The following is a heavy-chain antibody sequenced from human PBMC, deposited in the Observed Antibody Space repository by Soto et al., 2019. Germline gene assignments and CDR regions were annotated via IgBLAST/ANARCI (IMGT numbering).Heavy chain of an antibody. CDR3: ARETLSYGSALDV. CDR2: ITWNGANT. Sequence: HPGGSLRLSCAASGFRFDEYNIHWVRQAPGKGLEWVSLITWNGANTYYADSVKGRFTISRDGTTKSVSLQMTSLKREDTGLYYCARETLSYGSALDVWGQGTTVTVSS. CDR1: GFRFDEYN. D-gene: IGHD3-16*01. J-gene: IGHJ6*02. V-gene: IGHV3-43*01.